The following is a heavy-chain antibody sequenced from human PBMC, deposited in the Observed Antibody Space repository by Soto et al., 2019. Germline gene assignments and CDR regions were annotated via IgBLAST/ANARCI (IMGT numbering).Heavy chain of an antibody. D-gene: IGHD6-19*01. CDR3: ARLYSCGWYYDY. CDR1: GGTFSSYP. CDR2: IIPIFGTA. J-gene: IGHJ4*02. V-gene: IGHV1-69*01. Sequence: QVQLVQSGAEVKKPGSSVKVSCKASGGTFSSYPISWVRQAPGQGLEWMGGIIPIFGTANYAQKFQGRVTITADESTSTAYMELSSLRAEDTAVYYCARLYSCGWYYDYWGQGTLVTVSS.